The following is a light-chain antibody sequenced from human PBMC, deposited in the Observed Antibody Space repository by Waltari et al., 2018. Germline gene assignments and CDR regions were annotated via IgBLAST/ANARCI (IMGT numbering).Light chain of an antibody. CDR1: QSVSSSY. V-gene: IGKV3-20*01. J-gene: IGKJ1*01. Sequence: DNVLTQSPGTLSLSPGERATRSCTASQSVSSSYLAWYQQKPAQAPRLLIYGASSRATGIPDRFSGSGSGTDFTLTISRLEPEDFAVYYCQQYGRSPGTFGQGTKVEIK. CDR2: GAS. CDR3: QQYGRSPGT.